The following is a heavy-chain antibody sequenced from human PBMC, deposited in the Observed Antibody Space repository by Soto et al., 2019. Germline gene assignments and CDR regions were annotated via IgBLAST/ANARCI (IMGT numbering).Heavy chain of an antibody. Sequence: SETLSLTCTVSGGSISSSSYYWGWIRQPPGKGLEWIGSIYYSGSANYNPSLKSRVAMSLDISKSQFSLRLTSVTAADTAVYFCARYNAASGTYYFDYWGRGALVTVSS. CDR3: ARYNAASGTYYFDY. CDR1: GGSISSSSYY. D-gene: IGHD6-13*01. V-gene: IGHV4-39*07. CDR2: IYYSGSA. J-gene: IGHJ4*02.